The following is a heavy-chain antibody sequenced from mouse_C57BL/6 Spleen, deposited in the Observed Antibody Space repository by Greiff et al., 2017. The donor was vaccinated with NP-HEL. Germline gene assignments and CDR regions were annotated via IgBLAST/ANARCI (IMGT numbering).Heavy chain of an antibody. CDR1: GYTFTSSW. CDR3: ARGGLGLDYAMDY. Sequence: QFQLQQPGAELLKPGASVKLSCKASGYTFTSSWMHGLKQRPGQGLEWIGMIHPNIGSTTYNEKFKSKTTLTVDKSSSTAYMQLSSLTSEDSAVYYCARGGLGLDYAMDYWGQGTSVTVSS. D-gene: IGHD4-1*01. CDR2: IHPNIGST. V-gene: IGHV1-64*01. J-gene: IGHJ4*01.